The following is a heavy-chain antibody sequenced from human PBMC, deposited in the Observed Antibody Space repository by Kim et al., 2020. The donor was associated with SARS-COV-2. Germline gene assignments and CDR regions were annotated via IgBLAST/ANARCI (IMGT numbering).Heavy chain of an antibody. J-gene: IGHJ4*02. CDR3: TTDYGDNDRSGC. CDR1: GFTFSNAW. D-gene: IGHD4-17*01. V-gene: IGHV3-15*01. Sequence: GGSLRLSCAASGFTFSNAWMTWVRQAPGKGLEWVGRIKTKSDGGTTDYAAPVKGRFTISRDDSKNTVYLQMNSLKTEDTAVYYCTTDYGDNDRSGCWGQGTLVTVSS. CDR2: IKTKSDGGTT.